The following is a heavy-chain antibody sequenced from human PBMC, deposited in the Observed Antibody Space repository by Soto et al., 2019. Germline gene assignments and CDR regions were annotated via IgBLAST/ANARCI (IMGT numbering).Heavy chain of an antibody. CDR1: GFTFRSYA. CDR3: ARDLNSPMAYGNYLDF. J-gene: IGHJ4*02. V-gene: IGHV3-30*01. D-gene: IGHD3-10*01. CDR2: ISYDGSNK. Sequence: QVHLVESGGGVVQPGRSLRLSCAASGFTFRSYAMHWVRRAPGKGLEWLAVISYDGSNKYYADSVKGRFTMSRDNSKNTLFLEMNSLRGEDAAVYYCARDLNSPMAYGNYLDFWGQGTLVTVSS.